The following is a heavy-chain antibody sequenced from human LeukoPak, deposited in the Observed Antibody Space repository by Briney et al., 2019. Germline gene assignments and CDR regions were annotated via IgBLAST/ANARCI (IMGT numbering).Heavy chain of an antibody. CDR2: IYPGDSDT. CDR3: ARSHTSMATNSL. D-gene: IGHD5-18*01. J-gene: IGHJ4*02. Sequence: GESLRISCKGSGYSFTNYWISWVRQMPGKGLEWMGIIYPGDSDTRYSPSFQGQVTISADKSISTAYLQWSSLKASDTAMYYCARSHTSMATNSLWGQGTLVTVSS. CDR1: GYSFTNYW. V-gene: IGHV5-51*01.